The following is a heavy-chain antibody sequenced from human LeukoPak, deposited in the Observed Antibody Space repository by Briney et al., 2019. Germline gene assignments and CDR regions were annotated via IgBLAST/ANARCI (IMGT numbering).Heavy chain of an antibody. V-gene: IGHV3-11*04. CDR3: ARAYCRSTNCCYPS. D-gene: IGHD2-2*01. J-gene: IGHJ5*02. CDR1: GFTFSDYY. Sequence: GGSLRLSCAASGFTFSDYYMSWIRQAPGKGLEWVSYISSSGSTIYYADSVKGRFTISRDNAKNSLYLQMNTLRPQDTAKYYCARAYCRSTNCCYPSWGQGTLVTVSS. CDR2: ISSSGSTI.